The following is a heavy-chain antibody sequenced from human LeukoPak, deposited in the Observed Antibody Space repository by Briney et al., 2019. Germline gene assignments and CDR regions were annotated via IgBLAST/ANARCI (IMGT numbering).Heavy chain of an antibody. V-gene: IGHV4-34*01. CDR2: INHSGST. Sequence: SETLSLTCAVYGGSFSGYYWSWIRQPPGKGLEWIGEINHSGSTNYNPSLKSRVTISVDTSKNQFSLKLSSVTAADTAVYYCARGRKAAGTYTGSVYYFDYWGQGTLVTVSS. CDR3: ARGRKAAGTYTGSVYYFDY. CDR1: GGSFSGYY. D-gene: IGHD6-13*01. J-gene: IGHJ4*02.